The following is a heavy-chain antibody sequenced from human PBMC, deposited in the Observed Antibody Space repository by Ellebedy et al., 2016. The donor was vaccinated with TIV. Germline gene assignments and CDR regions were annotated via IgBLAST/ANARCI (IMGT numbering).Heavy chain of an antibody. CDR2: ISASSTSA. D-gene: IGHD6-13*01. CDR1: GFTFGSYA. V-gene: IGHV3-23*01. CDR3: ARDPAAAGLGSFG. Sequence: GGSLRLSXAASGFTFGSYAMTWVRQAPGKGLEWVSSISASSTSAYYADSVKGRFTISRDSSKNTLFLQMDSLRVEDTAVYYCARDPAAAGLGSFGWGQGTLVTVSS. J-gene: IGHJ4*02.